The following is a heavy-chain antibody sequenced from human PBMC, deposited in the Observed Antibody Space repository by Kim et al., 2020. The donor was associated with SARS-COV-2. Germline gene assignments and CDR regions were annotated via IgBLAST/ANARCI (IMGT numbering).Heavy chain of an antibody. Sequence: SETLSLTRTVSGGSVSSGSYYWSWIRQPPGKGLEWIGYIYYSGSTNYNPSPKSRVTISVDTSKNQFSLKLSSVTAADTAVYYCARDQVGYKDYMDVWGKGTTVTVS. CDR2: IYYSGST. CDR3: ARDQVGYKDYMDV. CDR1: GGSVSSGSYY. J-gene: IGHJ6*03. V-gene: IGHV4-61*01. D-gene: IGHD5-12*01.